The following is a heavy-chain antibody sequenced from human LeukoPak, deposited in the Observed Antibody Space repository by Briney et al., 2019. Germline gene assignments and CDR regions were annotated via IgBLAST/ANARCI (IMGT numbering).Heavy chain of an antibody. CDR1: GFTVSSNY. J-gene: IGHJ4*02. CDR2: IYSDGTT. CDR3: ARAIPFDY. Sequence: GSLRLSCVASGFTVSSNYMSWVRQAPGKGLEWVSLIYSDGTTHYADSVKGRFTISRDNAKNSLYLQMNSLRAEDTAVYYCARAIPFDYWGQGTLVTVSS. V-gene: IGHV3-53*01.